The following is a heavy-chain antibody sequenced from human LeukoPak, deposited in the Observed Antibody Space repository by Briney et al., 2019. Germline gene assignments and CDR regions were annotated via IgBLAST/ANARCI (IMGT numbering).Heavy chain of an antibody. CDR1: GFTFTNYG. J-gene: IGHJ4*02. Sequence: GGSLRLSCAASGFTFTNYGMTWVRQAPGKGLEWVSSISGSGGSTYYADSVKGRFTISRDNSKNTLYLQMNSLRAEDTAVYYCAKDVAMLTPDFDYWGQGTLVTVSS. CDR3: AKDVAMLTPDFDY. V-gene: IGHV3-23*01. D-gene: IGHD3-9*01. CDR2: ISGSGGST.